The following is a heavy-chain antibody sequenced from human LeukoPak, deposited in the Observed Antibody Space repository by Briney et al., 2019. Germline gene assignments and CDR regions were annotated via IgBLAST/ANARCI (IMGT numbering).Heavy chain of an antibody. CDR2: YSGST. D-gene: IGHD3-10*01. J-gene: IGHJ4*02. Sequence: NPSETLSLTCTVSGGSISSSSYYWGWIRQPPGKGLEWIYSGSTYYNPSLKSRVTISVDTSKNQFSLKLNSMTAADTAVYYCARLGSRVVWGQGTLVIVSS. CDR3: ARLGSRVV. V-gene: IGHV4-39*07. CDR1: GGSISSSSYY.